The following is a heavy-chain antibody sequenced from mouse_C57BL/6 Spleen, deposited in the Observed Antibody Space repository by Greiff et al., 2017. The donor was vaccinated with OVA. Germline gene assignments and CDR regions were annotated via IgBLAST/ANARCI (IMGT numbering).Heavy chain of an antibody. D-gene: IGHD2-1*01. CDR3: ARREVLYGNYAWFAY. CDR2: INPNNGGT. CDR1: GYTFTDYN. J-gene: IGHJ3*01. Sequence: VQLQQSGPELVKPGASVKIPCKASGYTFTDYNMDWVKQSHGKSLEWIGDINPNNGGTIYNQKFKGKATLTVDKSSSTAYMELRSLTSEDTAVYYCARREVLYGNYAWFAYWGQGTLVTVSA. V-gene: IGHV1-18*01.